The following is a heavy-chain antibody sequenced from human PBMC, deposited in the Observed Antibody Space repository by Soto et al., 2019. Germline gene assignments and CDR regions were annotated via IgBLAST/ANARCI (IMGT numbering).Heavy chain of an antibody. Sequence: PSETLSLTCADYGGSLSGYYCSFIRHPPLKGLEWIVEINHTGGTHYNPSLKSRVTMSVDTSKNQFSLRLSSVTAADTAIYYCATRITVFGLLIPPFDPWGQGTQVTVSS. CDR2: INHTGGT. CDR1: GGSLSGYY. CDR3: ATRITVFGLLIPPFDP. V-gene: IGHV4-34*01. J-gene: IGHJ5*02. D-gene: IGHD3-3*01.